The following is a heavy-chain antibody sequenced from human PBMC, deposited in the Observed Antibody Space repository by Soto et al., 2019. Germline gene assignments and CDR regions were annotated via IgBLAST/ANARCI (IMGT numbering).Heavy chain of an antibody. D-gene: IGHD6-13*01. CDR1: GGSFSGYY. CDR2: INHSGST. CDR3: ARGVAAAGTGMDV. J-gene: IGHJ6*04. V-gene: IGHV4-34*01. Sequence: SLTCAVYGGSFSGYYWSWIRQPPGKGLEWIGEINHSGSTNYNPSLKSRVTISVDTSKNQFSLKLSSVTAADTAVYYCARGVAAAGTGMDVWGKGTTVTVSS.